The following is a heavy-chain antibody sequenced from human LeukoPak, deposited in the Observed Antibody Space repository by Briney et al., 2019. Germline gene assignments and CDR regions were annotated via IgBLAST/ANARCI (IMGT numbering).Heavy chain of an antibody. V-gene: IGHV4-59*01. CDR2: IYYIGST. CDR3: ARARNYYGSGSYYYFDF. D-gene: IGHD3-10*01. Sequence: SETLSLTCTVSGGSISSYSWSWIRQPPGKGLEWIGYIYYIGSTNCNPSLKSRVTISVDTSKNQFSLKLSSVTAADTAVYYCARARNYYGSGSYYYFDFWGQGTLVTVSS. CDR1: GGSISSYS. J-gene: IGHJ4*02.